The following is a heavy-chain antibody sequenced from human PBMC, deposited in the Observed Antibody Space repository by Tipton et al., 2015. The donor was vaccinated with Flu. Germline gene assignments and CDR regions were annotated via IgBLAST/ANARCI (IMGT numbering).Heavy chain of an antibody. CDR1: GGSISSYY. V-gene: IGHV4-59*01. J-gene: IGHJ4*02. CDR2: ISYSGST. CDR3: ARLPLALSYFDY. Sequence: TLSLTCTVSGGSISSYYWSWIRQSPGKGLEWIGYISYSGSTIYNPSLKSRVTISIDTSKNQLSVKLSSVTPADTAVYYCARLPLALSYFDYWGQGTLVTASS.